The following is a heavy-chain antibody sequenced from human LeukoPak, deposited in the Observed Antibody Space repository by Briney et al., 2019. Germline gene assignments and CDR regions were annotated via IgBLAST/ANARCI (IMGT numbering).Heavy chain of an antibody. CDR3: ARDGDRAEYCMDV. CDR1: GFTFSTYS. V-gene: IGHV3-48*01. J-gene: IGHJ6*03. Sequence: GGSLRLSCAASGFTFSTYSINWVRQAPGKGLEWVSYISSDSSTIYYADSLKGRFTISRDNAKNSLSLLMNSLRAEDTAVYYCARDGDRAEYCMDVWGKGTTVTVSS. CDR2: ISSDSSTI.